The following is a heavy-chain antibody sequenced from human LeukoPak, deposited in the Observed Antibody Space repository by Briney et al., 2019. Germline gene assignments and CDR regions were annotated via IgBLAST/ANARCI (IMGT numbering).Heavy chain of an antibody. V-gene: IGHV3-30*01. CDR2: ISYDGSNK. CDR1: GFTFSSYA. CDR3: ARDTHRYCSSTSCYNFDY. J-gene: IGHJ4*02. Sequence: GGSLRLSCAASGFTFSSYAMHWVRQAPGKGLEWVAVISYDGSNKYYADSVKGRFTISRDNSKNTLYLQMNSLRAEDTAVYYCARDTHRYCSSTSCYNFDYWGQGTLVTVSS. D-gene: IGHD2-2*01.